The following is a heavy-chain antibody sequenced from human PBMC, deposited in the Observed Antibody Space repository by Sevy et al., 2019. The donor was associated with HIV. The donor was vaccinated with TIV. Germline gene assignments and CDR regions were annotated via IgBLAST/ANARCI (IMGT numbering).Heavy chain of an antibody. Sequence: GGSLRLSCAASGFIFSDYYMSWIRQAPGKGLEWVSYLSSSSSNKFDADSVKGRFTIARDNSKNSLYLQMSSLRAADTAVYFCAKLPTMAAARDDYWGLGILVTVSS. D-gene: IGHD6-13*01. J-gene: IGHJ4*02. CDR2: LSSSSSNK. CDR3: AKLPTMAAARDDY. CDR1: GFIFSDYY. V-gene: IGHV3-11*01.